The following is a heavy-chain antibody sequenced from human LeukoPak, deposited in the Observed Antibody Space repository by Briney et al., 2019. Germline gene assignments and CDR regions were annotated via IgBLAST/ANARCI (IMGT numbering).Heavy chain of an antibody. CDR1: GFTFSTYW. D-gene: IGHD5-18*01. Sequence: GGALRLSCAASGFTFSTYWMHWVRQIPGKGLVLLSCIHYDGTYTNYVDSVRGRFTISRDNTKSTLYLQMNSLRADDPAVYYCARGAEGHNYGELDSWGQGTLVTVSS. V-gene: IGHV3-74*01. CDR3: ARGAEGHNYGELDS. CDR2: IHYDGTYT. J-gene: IGHJ5*01.